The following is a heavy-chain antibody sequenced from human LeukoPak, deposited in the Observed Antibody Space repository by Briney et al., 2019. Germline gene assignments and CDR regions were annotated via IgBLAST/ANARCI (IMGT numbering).Heavy chain of an antibody. CDR2: IWYHGSNK. CDR3: ATPSSPSFYYYYMDV. V-gene: IGHV3-33*01. Sequence: PGGSLRLSCAASGFTFSNYGRHWVRQAPGKGPEWVALIWYHGSNKYYADSVKGRFTISRDNSKNTLYLQMNSLRAEDTAVYYCATPSSPSFYYYYMDVWGKGTTVTVSS. CDR1: GFTFSNYG. J-gene: IGHJ6*03. D-gene: IGHD3-16*02.